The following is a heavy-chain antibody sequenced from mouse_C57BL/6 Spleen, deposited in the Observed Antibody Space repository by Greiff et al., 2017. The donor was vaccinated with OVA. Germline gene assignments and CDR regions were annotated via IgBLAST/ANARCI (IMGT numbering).Heavy chain of an antibody. J-gene: IGHJ3*01. CDR3: AREGVSTIVTTDPAWFAY. V-gene: IGHV1-53*01. CDR2: INPSNGGT. Sequence: QVQLQQPGTELVKPGASVKLSCKASGYTFPSYWLHWVKQRPGQGLEWIGNINPSNGGTNYNEKVKSKATLTVEKSHSQAYMQLSSLPSDDASVYYCAREGVSTIVTTDPAWFAYWGQETLVTVSA. CDR1: GYTFPSYW. D-gene: IGHD2-2*01.